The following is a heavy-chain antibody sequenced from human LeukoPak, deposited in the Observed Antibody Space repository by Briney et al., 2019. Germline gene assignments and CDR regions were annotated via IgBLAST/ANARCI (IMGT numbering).Heavy chain of an antibody. V-gene: IGHV3-30-3*01. Sequence: GGSLRLSCAASGFTFSSYAMRWVRQAPGKGLEWVSVISYDGSNKYYADSVKGRFTISRDNSKNTLYLQMNSLRAEDTAVYYCAREKRYTLYNWFDPWGQGTLVTVSS. D-gene: IGHD1-1*01. CDR1: GFTFSSYA. CDR3: AREKRYTLYNWFDP. CDR2: ISYDGSNK. J-gene: IGHJ5*02.